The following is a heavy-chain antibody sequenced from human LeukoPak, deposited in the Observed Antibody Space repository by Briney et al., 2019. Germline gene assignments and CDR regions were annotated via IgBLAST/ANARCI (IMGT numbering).Heavy chain of an antibody. Sequence: PSETLSLTCTVSGGSISSSSYYWGWIRQPPGKGLEWIGSIYYSGSTYYNPSLKSRVTISVDTSKNQFSLKLSSVTASDTAVYYCARAHWIAESGTMVDYWGQGTLVTVSS. V-gene: IGHV4-39*07. J-gene: IGHJ4*02. CDR3: ARAHWIAESGTMVDY. D-gene: IGHD6-13*01. CDR2: IYYSGST. CDR1: GGSISSSSYY.